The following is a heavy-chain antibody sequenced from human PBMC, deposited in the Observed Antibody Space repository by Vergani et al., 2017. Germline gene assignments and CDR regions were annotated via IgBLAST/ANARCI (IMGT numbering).Heavy chain of an antibody. CDR3: ARGSGWYGYNWFDP. CDR2: INHSGST. J-gene: IGHJ5*02. D-gene: IGHD6-19*01. V-gene: IGHV4-34*01. Sequence: QVQLQQWGAGLLKPSETLSLTCAVYGGSFSGYYWSWIRQPPGKGLEWIGEINHSGSTNYNPSLKSRVTISVDTSKNQFSLKLSSVTAADTAAYYCARGSGWYGYNWFDPWGQGTLVTVSS. CDR1: GGSFSGYY.